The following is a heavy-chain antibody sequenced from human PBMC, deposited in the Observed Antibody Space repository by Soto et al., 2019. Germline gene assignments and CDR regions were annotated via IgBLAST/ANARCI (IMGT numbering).Heavy chain of an antibody. J-gene: IGHJ4*02. CDR2: IYYSGGT. CDR1: GGSISSYY. V-gene: IGHV4-59*01. Sequence: PSETLSLTCTVSGGSISSYYWSWIRQPPGKGLEWIGYIYYSGGTNYNPSLKSRVTISVDTSKNQFSLKLSSVTAADTAVYYCASRRDGYNPYFDDWGQGTLVTVSS. CDR3: ASRRDGYNPYFDD. D-gene: IGHD5-12*01.